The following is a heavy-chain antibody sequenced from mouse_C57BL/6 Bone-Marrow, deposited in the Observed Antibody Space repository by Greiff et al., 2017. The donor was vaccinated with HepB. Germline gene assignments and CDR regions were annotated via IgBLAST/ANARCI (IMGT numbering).Heavy chain of an antibody. J-gene: IGHJ3*01. CDR2: IDPENGDT. CDR1: GFNIKDDY. Sequence: VQLQQSGAELVRPGASVKLSCTASGFNIKDDYMHWVKQRPEQGLEWIGWIDPENGDTEYASKFQGKATITADTSSNTAYLQLSSLTSEDTAVYYCTSFITTVPPWFAYWGQGTLVTVSA. V-gene: IGHV14-4*01. CDR3: TSFITTVPPWFAY. D-gene: IGHD1-1*01.